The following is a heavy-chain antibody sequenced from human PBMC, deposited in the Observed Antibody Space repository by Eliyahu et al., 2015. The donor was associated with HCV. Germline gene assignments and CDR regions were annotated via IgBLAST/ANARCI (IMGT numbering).Heavy chain of an antibody. V-gene: IGHV3-21*01. CDR1: GXTFSSYX. D-gene: IGHD6-13*01. CDR2: ISSSSSYI. J-gene: IGHJ4*02. CDR3: ARDIRTKDNIIAAAGEGFDY. Sequence: EVQLVESGGGLVKPGGSLRLSCXASGXTFSSYXXNWVRQAPGKGLEWVSSISSSSSYIYYADSVKGRFTISRDNAKNSLYLQMNSLRAEDTAVYYCARDIRTKDNIIAAAGEGFDYWGQGTLVTVSS.